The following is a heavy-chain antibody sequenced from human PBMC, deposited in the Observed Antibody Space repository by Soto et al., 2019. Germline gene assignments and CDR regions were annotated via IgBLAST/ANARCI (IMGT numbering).Heavy chain of an antibody. D-gene: IGHD1-1*01. CDR2: IYWDDDK. Sequence: QVTLEESGPTRVKPTQTLTLTCTFSGFSLATSGVGVGWVRQPPGKALERLALIYWDDDKRYSPSLRSRLTVTKDTSRNQVVLTMTNMDPVDTATYYCAHRVGLQGNWNGGYFDFWGQGALVTVYS. CDR1: GFSLATSGVG. J-gene: IGHJ4*02. V-gene: IGHV2-5*02. CDR3: AHRVGLQGNWNGGYFDF.